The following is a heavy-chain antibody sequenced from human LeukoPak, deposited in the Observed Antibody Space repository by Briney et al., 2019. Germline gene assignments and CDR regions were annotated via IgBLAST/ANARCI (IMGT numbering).Heavy chain of an antibody. D-gene: IGHD1-1*01. CDR1: GGSISSFS. CDR3: ARDLELERNRWNYFES. CDR2: IDYSGST. J-gene: IGHJ4*02. V-gene: IGHV4-59*01. Sequence: PSETLSLTCTVSGGSISSFSWSWIRQPPGKGLEWLGCIDYSGSTQYNPSLKSRVTISVDTSKQQFSLKLSSVTAADTAVYCCARDLELERNRWNYFESWGQGTLVTVSS.